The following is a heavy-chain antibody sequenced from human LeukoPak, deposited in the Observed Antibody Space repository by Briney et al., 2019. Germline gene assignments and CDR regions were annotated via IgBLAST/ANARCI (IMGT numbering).Heavy chain of an antibody. J-gene: IGHJ5*02. Sequence: GGSLRLSCAASGFTVSSNSMNWVRHAPGKGLEWVSYISSSSGSIYYADSVTGRFTISRDHAKNSLYLEMNSLSAHDTAVYYCARDYCSGGACHQILTWGQGTLVTVSS. D-gene: IGHD2-15*01. CDR3: ARDYCSGGACHQILT. V-gene: IGHV3-48*04. CDR1: GFTVSSNS. CDR2: ISSSSGSI.